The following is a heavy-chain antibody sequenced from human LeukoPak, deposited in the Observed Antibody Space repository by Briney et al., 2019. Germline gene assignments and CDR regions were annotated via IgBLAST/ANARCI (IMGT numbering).Heavy chain of an antibody. J-gene: IGHJ6*03. CDR1: GGTFSSYA. V-gene: IGHV1-69*05. Sequence: SVKVSCKASGGTFSSYAISWVRQAPGQGLEWMGGIIPIFGTANYAQKFQGRVTITTDESTSTAYMELSSLRSEDTAVYYCASGTQETRFGPNVPQNYYMDVWGKGTTVTVPS. CDR2: IIPIFGTA. D-gene: IGHD3-16*01. CDR3: ASGTQETRFGPNVPQNYYMDV.